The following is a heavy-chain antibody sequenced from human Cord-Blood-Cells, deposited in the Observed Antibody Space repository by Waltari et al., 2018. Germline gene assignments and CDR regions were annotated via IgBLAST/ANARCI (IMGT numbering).Heavy chain of an antibody. CDR3: ARDNPPVTAALDY. CDR2: ISYDGSNK. V-gene: IGHV3-30-3*01. D-gene: IGHD6-6*01. Sequence: HWVRQAPGKGLEWVAVISYDGSNKYYADSVKGRFTISRDNSKNTLYLQMNSLRAEDTAVYYCARDNPPVTAALDYWGQGTLVTVSS. J-gene: IGHJ4*02.